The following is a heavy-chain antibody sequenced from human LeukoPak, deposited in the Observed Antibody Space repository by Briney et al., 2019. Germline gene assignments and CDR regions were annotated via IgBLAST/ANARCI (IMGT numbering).Heavy chain of an antibody. D-gene: IGHD6-13*01. CDR2: MNPNSGNT. J-gene: IGHJ4*02. V-gene: IGHV1-8*01. CDR1: VYTFTRYD. Sequence: ASVKVSCKASVYTFTRYDINWVRQATGQGLEWMGWMNPNSGNTGYAQKFQGRVTMTRNTSISTAYMELRSLRSDDTAVYYCAREAGTYWGQGTLVTVSS. CDR3: AREAGTY.